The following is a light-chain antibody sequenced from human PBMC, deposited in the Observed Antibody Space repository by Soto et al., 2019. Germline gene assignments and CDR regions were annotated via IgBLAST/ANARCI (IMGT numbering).Light chain of an antibody. J-gene: IGKJ1*01. Sequence: DIQMTQSPSTLSASVGDRVTITCRASQSISSWLAWYQQKPGKAPKLLIYDASSLESGVPSRFNGSGSGTEFNLTISSLQPDDFATYYCQNYNSYSPAFGQGTKVEIK. CDR3: QNYNSYSPA. CDR2: DAS. V-gene: IGKV1-5*01. CDR1: QSISSW.